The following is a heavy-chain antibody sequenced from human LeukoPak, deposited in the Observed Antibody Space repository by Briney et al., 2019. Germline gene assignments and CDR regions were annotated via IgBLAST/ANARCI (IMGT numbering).Heavy chain of an antibody. J-gene: IGHJ3*02. V-gene: IGHV3-74*01. D-gene: IGHD3-10*01. CDR3: ARDSPPRGFDI. CDR2: INSDGSST. CDR1: GFTFSSYW. Sequence: GRSLRLSCAASGFTFSSYWMHWVRQAPGKGLVWVSRINSDGSSTSYADSVKGRFTISRDNAKNTLYLQMNSLRAEDTAVYCCARDSPPRGFDIWGQGTMVTVSS.